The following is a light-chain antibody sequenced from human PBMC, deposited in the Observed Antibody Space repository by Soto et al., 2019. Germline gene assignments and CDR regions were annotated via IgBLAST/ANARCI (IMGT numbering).Light chain of an antibody. Sequence: EIVLTQSPGTLSLSPGERATLSCRASQSISSSYLAWYQQKPGRAPRLLIYAASSRATGIPDRFSGSGSGTDFTLTISRLEPEDFAVYYCQQYGSSPAWTFGQGTKVEIK. V-gene: IGKV3-20*01. J-gene: IGKJ1*01. CDR3: QQYGSSPAWT. CDR2: AAS. CDR1: QSISSSY.